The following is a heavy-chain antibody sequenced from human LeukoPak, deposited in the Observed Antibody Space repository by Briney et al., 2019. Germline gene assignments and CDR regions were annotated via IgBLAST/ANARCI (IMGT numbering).Heavy chain of an antibody. J-gene: IGHJ4*02. CDR3: ARGAHYFDY. CDR2: IYHSGST. Sequence: SETLSLTCTVSGGSISTYYWNWIRQPPGKGLEWIGYIYHSGSTNYNPSLQSRVTISVDTSKNQFSLNLNSVTAADTAVYYCARGAHYFDYWGQGALVTVSS. CDR1: GGSISTYY. V-gene: IGHV4-59*01.